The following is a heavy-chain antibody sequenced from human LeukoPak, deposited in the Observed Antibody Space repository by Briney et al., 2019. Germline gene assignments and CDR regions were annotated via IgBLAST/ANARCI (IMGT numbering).Heavy chain of an antibody. J-gene: IGHJ4*02. D-gene: IGHD2-15*01. CDR2: MNANSGNT. CDR1: GYTFTSHD. Sequence: ASVKVSCKASGYTFTSHDMNWVRQATGQGLEWMGWMNANSGNTGYARKFHGRVTMTWNTAISTAYMELGSLKSEDTAVYYCARGHCSGGSSYVSDYWGQGTLVTVSS. V-gene: IGHV1-8*01. CDR3: ARGHCSGGSSYVSDY.